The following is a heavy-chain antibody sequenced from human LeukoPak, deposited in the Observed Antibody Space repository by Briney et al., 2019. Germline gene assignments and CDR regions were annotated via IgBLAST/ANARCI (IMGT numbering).Heavy chain of an antibody. D-gene: IGHD3-10*01. V-gene: IGHV4-38-2*02. CDR2: FYHSGIT. J-gene: IGHJ4*02. Sequence: SETLSLTCTVSGYSISSGYFWGWIRQPPGKGLEWIGSFYHSGITYYNPSLKSRVTISVEMSKNQFSLKLSSVTAADTAVYYCAGRMVRGHGVRYWGQGTLVTVSS. CDR1: GYSISSGYF. CDR3: AGRMVRGHGVRY.